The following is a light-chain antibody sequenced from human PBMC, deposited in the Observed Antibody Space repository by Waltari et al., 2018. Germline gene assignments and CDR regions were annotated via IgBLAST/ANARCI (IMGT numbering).Light chain of an antibody. CDR2: AAS. Sequence: DIVMTQSPSSMSASVGDRITMTCRASEDIGTYFAWYQQKPGEAPQLLISAASILQSGVPSRFSGSGSGTEFPLTISSLLPEDFATYFCQQADSFPLTFGGGTKVEVK. CDR1: EDIGTY. J-gene: IGKJ4*01. CDR3: QQADSFPLT. V-gene: IGKV1-12*01.